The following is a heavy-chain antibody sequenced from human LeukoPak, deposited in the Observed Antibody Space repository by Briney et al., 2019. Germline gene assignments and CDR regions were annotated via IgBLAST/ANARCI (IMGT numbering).Heavy chain of an antibody. D-gene: IGHD3-22*01. CDR2: IYPGDSHT. CDR3: ARAYYYDSSGYDCFDF. J-gene: IGHJ3*01. CDR1: GYSFSCYW. V-gene: IGHV5-51*01. Sequence: GESLKISCKAPGYSFSCYWIGWVRQMPGKGLGWMGIIYPGDSHTRYSPSFQGQVTISADKSISTAHLQWGSLRASGTAIYYCARAYYYDSSGYDCFDFWGQGTMVTVSS.